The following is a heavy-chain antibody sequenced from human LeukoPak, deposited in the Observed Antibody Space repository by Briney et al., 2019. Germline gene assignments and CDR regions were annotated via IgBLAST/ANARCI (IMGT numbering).Heavy chain of an antibody. V-gene: IGHV4-61*02. CDR3: ARDGYCSSTSCYDAFDI. Sequence: PSQTLSLTCTVSGGSISSGSYFWSWIRQPAGKGLEWIGRIYTSGSTNYNPSLKSRLTIPVDTSKNQFSLKLSSVTAADTAVYYCARDGYCSSTSCYDAFDIWGQGTMVTVSS. CDR2: IYTSGST. J-gene: IGHJ3*02. D-gene: IGHD2-2*03. CDR1: GGSISSGSYF.